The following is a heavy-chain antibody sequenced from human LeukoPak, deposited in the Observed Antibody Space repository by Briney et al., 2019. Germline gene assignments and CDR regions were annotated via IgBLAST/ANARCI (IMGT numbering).Heavy chain of an antibody. CDR1: GFTFSSYA. V-gene: IGHV3-30*04. J-gene: IGHJ4*02. D-gene: IGHD2-15*01. Sequence: GRSLRLSCAASGFTFSSYAMHWVRQAPGKGLEWVAVTSYDGSNKYYTDSVKGRFTISRDNSKNTLYLQMNSLRAEDTAVYYCARDHGGGSYFDYWGQGTLVTVSS. CDR3: ARDHGGGSYFDY. CDR2: TSYDGSNK.